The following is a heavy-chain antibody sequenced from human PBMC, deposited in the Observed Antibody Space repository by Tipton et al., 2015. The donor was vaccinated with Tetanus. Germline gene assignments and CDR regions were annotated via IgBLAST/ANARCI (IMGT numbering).Heavy chain of an antibody. J-gene: IGHJ3*02. D-gene: IGHD6-19*01. CDR1: GGSMSNNY. CDR3: ARDSPGIAVAAGAGAFDI. Sequence: SLTCTVSGGSMSNNYWSWIRQPPGKGLEWIAYIFHSGSTNYSPSLKSRVAISMDTSKNQFPLKLTSGTAADTAVYYCARDSPGIAVAAGAGAFDIWGQGTMVTVSS. V-gene: IGHV4-4*08. CDR2: IFHSGST.